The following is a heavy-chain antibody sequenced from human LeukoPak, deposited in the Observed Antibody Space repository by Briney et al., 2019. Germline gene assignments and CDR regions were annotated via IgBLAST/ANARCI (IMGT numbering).Heavy chain of an antibody. Sequence: PGGSLRLSCAASGFTFSSYEMNWVRQAPGKGLEWVSYISSSGSTIYYADSVKGRFTISRDNAKNSLYLQMNSLRAEDTAVYYCASDSTYYYGSGSYGDFWGKGTTVTVSS. CDR1: GFTFSSYE. V-gene: IGHV3-48*03. CDR2: ISSSGSTI. CDR3: ASDSTYYYGSGSYGDF. D-gene: IGHD3-10*01. J-gene: IGHJ6*04.